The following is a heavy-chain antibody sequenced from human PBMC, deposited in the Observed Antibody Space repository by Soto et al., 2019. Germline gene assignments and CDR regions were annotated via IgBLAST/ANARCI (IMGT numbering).Heavy chain of an antibody. Sequence: QVQLVQSGPEVKMPGSSVKVSCKASGDTFNSYTFNWVRQAPGQGLQWMGRTIPILALSNYALKFQGGVTITADKSTTTAYMELSRLRSDDTAVYYCAASYGSGSRAFDYWGQGTLVTVSS. CDR3: AASYGSGSRAFDY. CDR2: TIPILALS. V-gene: IGHV1-69*02. D-gene: IGHD3-10*01. CDR1: GDTFNSYT. J-gene: IGHJ4*02.